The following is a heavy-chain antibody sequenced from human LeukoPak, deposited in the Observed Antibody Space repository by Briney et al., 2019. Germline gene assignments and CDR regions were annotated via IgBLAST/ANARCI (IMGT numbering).Heavy chain of an antibody. D-gene: IGHD1-26*01. CDR1: GFTFSSYA. Sequence: GGSLRLSCSASGFTFSSYAMHWVRQAPGKGLEYVSAISSNGGSTYYANSVKGRFTISRDNSKNTLYLQMGSLRAEDMAVYYCARGAWELHFDYWGQGTLVTVSS. CDR3: ARGAWELHFDY. CDR2: ISSNGGST. J-gene: IGHJ4*02. V-gene: IGHV3-64*01.